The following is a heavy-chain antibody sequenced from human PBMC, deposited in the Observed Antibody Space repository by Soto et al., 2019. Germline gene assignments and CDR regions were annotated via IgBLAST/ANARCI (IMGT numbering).Heavy chain of an antibody. CDR3: AKYETYYYGSGALDY. J-gene: IGHJ4*02. V-gene: IGHV3-30*18. CDR1: GFTFSSYG. D-gene: IGHD3-10*01. CDR2: ISYDGSNK. Sequence: PGWSLRLSCAASGFTFSSYGMHWVRQAPGKGLEWVAVISYDGSNKYYADSVKGRFTISRDNSKNTLYLQMNSLRAEDTAVYYCAKYETYYYGSGALDYWGQGTLVTVSS.